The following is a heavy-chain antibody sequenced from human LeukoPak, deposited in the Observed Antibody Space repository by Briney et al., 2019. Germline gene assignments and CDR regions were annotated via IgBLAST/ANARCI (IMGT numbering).Heavy chain of an antibody. CDR1: GFTFSSYG. V-gene: IGHV3-33*01. Sequence: GGSLRLSCAASGFTFSSYGMHWVRQAPGKGLEWVAVIWYGGSNKYYADSVKGRFTISRDNSKNTLYLQMKSLRAEDTAVYYCARDGDYYDSSGYFDYWGQGTLVTVSS. CDR3: ARDGDYYDSSGYFDY. J-gene: IGHJ4*02. CDR2: IWYGGSNK. D-gene: IGHD3-22*01.